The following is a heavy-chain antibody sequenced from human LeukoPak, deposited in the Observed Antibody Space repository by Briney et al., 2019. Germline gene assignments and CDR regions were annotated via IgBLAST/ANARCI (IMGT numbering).Heavy chain of an antibody. V-gene: IGHV3-30-3*01. CDR1: GFPFISYA. CDR3: ARDYDHYYGSGSYLYYFDY. CDR2: ISDDGSNE. J-gene: IGHJ4*02. D-gene: IGHD3-10*01. Sequence: GSLSLSCAASGFPFISYAMHWVRQAPGKGLEWVAFISDDGSNEYYADSVKGRFTISRDNAKSSLSLQMNSLRAEDTAVYYCARDYDHYYGSGSYLYYFDYWGQGTLVTVSS.